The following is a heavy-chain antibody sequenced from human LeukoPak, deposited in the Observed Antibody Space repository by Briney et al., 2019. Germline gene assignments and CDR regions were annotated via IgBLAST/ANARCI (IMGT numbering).Heavy chain of an antibody. V-gene: IGHV3-30*04. CDR3: ARGSRAIVSTKFARGRYMDV. CDR2: ISYDGSNK. J-gene: IGHJ6*03. D-gene: IGHD5/OR15-5a*01. CDR1: GFTFSSYA. Sequence: GGTLRLSCAASGFTFSSYAMHWVRQAPGKGLKWVAFISYDGSNKYYADSVKGRFTISRDNSKNTLYLQMNSLRAEDTALYYCARGSRAIVSTKFARGRYMDVWGKGTTVTVSS.